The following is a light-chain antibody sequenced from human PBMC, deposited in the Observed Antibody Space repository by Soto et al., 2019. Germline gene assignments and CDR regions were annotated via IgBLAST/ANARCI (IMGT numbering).Light chain of an antibody. V-gene: IGKV4-1*01. CDR2: WAS. CDR3: QQYYSTPLT. Sequence: DIVMTQSPDSLAVSLGERATINCKSSQSVLYSSNNKNYLAWYQQKPGQPPKLLIYWASTRESGVPDRFSGIGSGTDITLTISSLQAEDVAVYYCQQYYSTPLTFGGGTKVEIK. CDR1: QSVLYSSNNKNY. J-gene: IGKJ4*01.